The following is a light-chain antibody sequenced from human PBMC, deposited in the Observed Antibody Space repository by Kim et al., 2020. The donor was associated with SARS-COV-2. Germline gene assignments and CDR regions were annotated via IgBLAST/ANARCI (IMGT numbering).Light chain of an antibody. J-gene: IGKJ2*01. CDR3: MQALQTPYT. CDR2: LAS. V-gene: IGKV2-28*01. CDR1: QSLLPTNGYNC. Sequence: DIVITQSPLSLPVTPGEPASISCRSSQSLLPTNGYNCLDWYVQKPGQSPQLLIYLASGRASGVSDRFSGSGSGTDFTLRISRVEAEDFGVYYCMQALQTPYTFGQGTKLEI.